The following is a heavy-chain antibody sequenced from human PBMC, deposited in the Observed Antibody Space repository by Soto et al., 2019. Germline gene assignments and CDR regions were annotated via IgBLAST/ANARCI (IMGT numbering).Heavy chain of an antibody. J-gene: IGHJ6*02. CDR3: ATVVGADSYYHYGMDV. CDR1: PDTFTGYF. Sequence: ASVKVCCKASPDTFTGYFIHWVRQVPGQGLEWMGYINPNSGGTNYAENFQGRVTMTRDTSISTAYMALSMLRSDDMAVYFCATVVGADSYYHYGMDVWAQGTTVTLPS. D-gene: IGHD1-26*01. V-gene: IGHV1-2*02. CDR2: INPNSGGT.